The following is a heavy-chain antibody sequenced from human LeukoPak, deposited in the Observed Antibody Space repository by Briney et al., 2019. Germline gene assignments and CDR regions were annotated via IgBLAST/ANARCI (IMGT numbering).Heavy chain of an antibody. Sequence: PGRSLRLSCAASGFTFSSSGMHWVRQAPGKGLEWVAVISYDGSDKYYADSVKGRFTISRDNSKNTLYLQMNSLRVEDTALYYCAKEVGTFDYWGQGTLVTVSS. D-gene: IGHD4-23*01. V-gene: IGHV3-30*18. CDR1: GFTFSSSG. J-gene: IGHJ4*02. CDR2: ISYDGSDK. CDR3: AKEVGTFDY.